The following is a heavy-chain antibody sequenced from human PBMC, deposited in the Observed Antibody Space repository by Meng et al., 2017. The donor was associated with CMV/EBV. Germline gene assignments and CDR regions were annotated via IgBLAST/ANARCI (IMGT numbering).Heavy chain of an antibody. J-gene: IGHJ6*02. CDR1: GFTFSNAW. CDR3: TTAEWLYGMDV. CDR2: IKSKTDGGTT. Sequence: GESLKISCAASGFTFSNAWMSWVRQAPGKGLEWVGRIKSKTDGGTTDYAAPVKGRFTISRDDSKNTLYLQMNSLKTEDTAVYYCTTAEWLYGMDVWGQGTTVPSP. D-gene: IGHD3-3*01. V-gene: IGHV3-15*01.